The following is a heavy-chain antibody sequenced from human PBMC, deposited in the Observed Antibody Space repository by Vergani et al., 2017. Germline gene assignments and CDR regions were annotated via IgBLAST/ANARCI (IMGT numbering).Heavy chain of an antibody. J-gene: IGHJ5*02. CDR1: GGTFSSYA. CDR3: ARDRASPPNGYVWFDP. D-gene: IGHD3-22*01. CDR2: IIPIFGTA. V-gene: IGHV1-69*12. Sequence: QVQLVQSGAEVKKPGSSVKVSCKASGGTFSSYAISWVRQAPGQGLEWMGGIIPIFGTANYAQKFQGRVTITADESTSTAYMELSSLRSEVTAVYYCARDRASPPNGYVWFDPWGQGTLVTVSS.